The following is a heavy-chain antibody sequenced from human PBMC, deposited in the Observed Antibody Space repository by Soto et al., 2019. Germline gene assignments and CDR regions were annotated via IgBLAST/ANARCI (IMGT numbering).Heavy chain of an antibody. Sequence: SETLSLTCTVSGGSISSYYWSWIRQPPGKGLEWIGYIYYSGSTNYNPSLKSRVTISVDTSKNQFSLKLSSVTAADTAVYYCSILIGDYCSSTSCYEYYFDYWGQGTLVTVSS. J-gene: IGHJ4*02. CDR2: IYYSGST. CDR1: GGSISSYY. V-gene: IGHV4-59*08. CDR3: SILIGDYCSSTSCYEYYFDY. D-gene: IGHD2-2*01.